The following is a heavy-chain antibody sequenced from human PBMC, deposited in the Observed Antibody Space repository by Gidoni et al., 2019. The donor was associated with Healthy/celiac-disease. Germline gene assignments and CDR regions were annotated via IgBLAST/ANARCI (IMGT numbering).Heavy chain of an antibody. J-gene: IGHJ4*02. V-gene: IGHV3-11*01. D-gene: IGHD3-10*01. CDR2: SSRSGSTR. Sequence: QVHLVESGGGLVKPGRYLRLSCAASGFTFSDYYMSWILQAPGPGLEWVSYSSRSGSTRYYADSVKGRCTISRDNAKNSLDLQLNSLRAEDTVVYYCLGSGSYYTGKADYWGQGTLVTVSS. CDR3: LGSGSYYTGKADY. CDR1: GFTFSDYY.